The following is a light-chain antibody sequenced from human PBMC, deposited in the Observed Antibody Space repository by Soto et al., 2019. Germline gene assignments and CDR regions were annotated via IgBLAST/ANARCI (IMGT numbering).Light chain of an antibody. CDR3: QQYGSSPRT. V-gene: IGKV3-20*01. J-gene: IGKJ1*01. CDR1: QSVSSSY. CDR2: GAS. Sequence: EIVLTKSPGTLSLSPGERATLSCRASQSVSSSYLAWYQQKPGQAPRLLIYGASSRATGIPDRFSGSGPGTDFTLTISRLEPEDFAVYYCQQYGSSPRTFGQGTKVDIK.